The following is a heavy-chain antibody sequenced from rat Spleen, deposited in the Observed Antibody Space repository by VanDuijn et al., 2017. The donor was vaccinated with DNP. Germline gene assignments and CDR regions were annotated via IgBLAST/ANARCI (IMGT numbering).Heavy chain of an antibody. V-gene: IGHV5-17*01. Sequence: EVQLVESGGGLVQPGRSLKLSCPASGFTFSDYAMAWARQAPGKGLEWVATISYDGLTTYYRDSVKGRFTISRDDSKATLYLQMDSLRSDDTATYYCARDNYGTSGALDPWGQGTSVTVSS. J-gene: IGHJ4*01. CDR2: ISYDGLTT. D-gene: IGHD1-11*01. CDR1: GFTFSDYA. CDR3: ARDNYGTSGALDP.